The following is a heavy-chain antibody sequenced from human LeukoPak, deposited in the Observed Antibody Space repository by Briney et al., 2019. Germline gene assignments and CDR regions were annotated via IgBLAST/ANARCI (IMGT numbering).Heavy chain of an antibody. Sequence: GSLRLSCAASGFTFSSYVMSWVRQAPGKGLEWVSIIISSGDTTYYADSVQGRFTISRDNSKNTLYLQMNSLRAEDTAVYYCAVHYYGSGSPFDYWGQGTLVTVSS. V-gene: IGHV3-23*01. CDR2: IISSGDTT. J-gene: IGHJ4*02. CDR1: GFTFSSYV. D-gene: IGHD3-10*01. CDR3: AVHYYGSGSPFDY.